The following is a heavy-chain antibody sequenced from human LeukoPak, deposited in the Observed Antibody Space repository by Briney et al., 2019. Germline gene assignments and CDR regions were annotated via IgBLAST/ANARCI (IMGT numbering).Heavy chain of an antibody. J-gene: IGHJ4*02. CDR3: ARGPQYSSGWYPRY. CDR2: IYYSGST. D-gene: IGHD6-19*01. V-gene: IGHV4-59*12. CDR1: GGSISSYY. Sequence: SETLSLTCTVSGGSISSYYWSWIRQPPGKGLEWIGYIYYSGSTNYNPSLKSRVTISVDTSKNQFSLKLTSVTAADTAVYYCARGPQYSSGWYPRYWGQGTLVTVSS.